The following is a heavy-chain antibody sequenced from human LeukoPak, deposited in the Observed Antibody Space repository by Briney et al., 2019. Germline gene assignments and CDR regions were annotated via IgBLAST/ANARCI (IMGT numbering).Heavy chain of an antibody. CDR1: GYTFTSYG. D-gene: IGHD6-13*01. Sequence: ASVKVSCKASGYTFTSYGISWVRQAPGQGLEWMGWISAYNGNTNYAQKLQGRVTMTRDTSISTAYMELSRLRSDDTAVYYCARSPYSSSWVDYWGQGTLVTVSS. CDR3: ARSPYSSSWVDY. V-gene: IGHV1-18*01. CDR2: ISAYNGNT. J-gene: IGHJ4*02.